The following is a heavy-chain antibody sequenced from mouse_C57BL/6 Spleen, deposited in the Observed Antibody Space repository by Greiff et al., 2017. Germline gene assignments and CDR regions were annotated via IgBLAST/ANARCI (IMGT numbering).Heavy chain of an antibody. CDR3: ARSILEGLHY. CDR2: IYPSDSET. V-gene: IGHV1-61*01. Sequence: QVQLQQPGAELVRPGSSVKLSCKASGYTFTSYWMDWVKQRPGQGLEWIGNIYPSDSETHYNQKFKDKATLTVDKSSSTAYMQLSSLTSEDSAVYYCARSILEGLHYWGQGTTLTVSS. J-gene: IGHJ2*01. CDR1: GYTFTSYW. D-gene: IGHD3-3*01.